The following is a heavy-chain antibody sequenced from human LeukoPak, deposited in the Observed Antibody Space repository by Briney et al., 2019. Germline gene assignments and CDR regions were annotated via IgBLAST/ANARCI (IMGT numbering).Heavy chain of an antibody. J-gene: IGHJ5*02. V-gene: IGHV3-23*01. CDR2: ISGSGGST. CDR3: AKPRGDRNIAAAGTDPIVLNINWFDP. D-gene: IGHD6-13*01. CDR1: GFTFSSYA. Sequence: PGGSLRLSCAASGFTFSSYAMSWVRQAPGKGLEWVSAISGSGGSTYYADSVKGRFTISRDNSKNTLYLQMNSLRAEDTAVYYCAKPRGDRNIAAAGTDPIVLNINWFDPWGQGTLVTVSS.